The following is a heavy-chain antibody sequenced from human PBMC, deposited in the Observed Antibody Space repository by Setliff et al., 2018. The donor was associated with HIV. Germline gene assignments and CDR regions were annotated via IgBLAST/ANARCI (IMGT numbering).Heavy chain of an antibody. CDR2: ISAYNGNT. CDR1: GYTFTSYG. CDR3: TRDLGSSGWLSFFDY. D-gene: IGHD6-19*01. V-gene: IGHV1-18*01. Sequence: PEASVKVSCKASGYTFTSYGISWVRQAPGQGPEWMGWISAYNGNTNYAQKLQGRVTMTTDTSTNTAYMELRSLRSDDTAIYYCTRDLGSSGWLSFFDYWGQGTLVTVSS. J-gene: IGHJ4*02.